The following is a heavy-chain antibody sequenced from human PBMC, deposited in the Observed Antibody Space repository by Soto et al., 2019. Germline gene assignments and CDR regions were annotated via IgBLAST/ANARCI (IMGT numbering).Heavy chain of an antibody. CDR1: GITLSSAW. J-gene: IGHJ4*02. CDR3: ATEADGYYDVLTGYYKMGYFDY. CDR2: IKSKTDGGTA. V-gene: IGHV3-15*01. D-gene: IGHD3-9*01. Sequence: LCCAGSGITLSSAWVSFLRQAVWMRLEWVGRIKSKTDGGTADYAAPVKGRFTISRDDSKNTLYLQMNSLKTEDTAVYYCATEADGYYDVLTGYYKMGYFDYWGQGPLVTVYS.